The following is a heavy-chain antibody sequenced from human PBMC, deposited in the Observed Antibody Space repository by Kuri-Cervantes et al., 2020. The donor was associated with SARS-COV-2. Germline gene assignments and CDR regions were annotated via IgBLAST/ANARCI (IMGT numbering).Heavy chain of an antibody. Sequence: GESLKISCAASGFTFSSYEMNWVRQAPGKGLEWVGRIKSKTDGGTTDYAAPVKGRFTISRDDSKNTLYLQMNSLKTEDTAVYYCTTDAFDIWGQGTMVTVSS. V-gene: IGHV3-15*01. CDR3: TTDAFDI. CDR2: IKSKTDGGTT. CDR1: GFTFSSYE. J-gene: IGHJ3*02.